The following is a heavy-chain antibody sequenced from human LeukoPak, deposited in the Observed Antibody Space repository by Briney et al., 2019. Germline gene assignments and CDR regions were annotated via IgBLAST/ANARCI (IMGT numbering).Heavy chain of an antibody. J-gene: IGHJ6*02. CDR1: GFTFSSYD. Sequence: GVLRLSCAASGFTFSSYDMHWVRQATGKGLEWVSAIGTAGDTYYPGSVKGRFTISRDNSKNTLYLQMNSLRAEDTAVYYCAKDFRSGYYHSYYYYGMDVWGQGTTVTVSS. CDR3: AKDFRSGYYHSYYYYGMDV. D-gene: IGHD3-3*01. CDR2: IGTAGDT. V-gene: IGHV3-13*01.